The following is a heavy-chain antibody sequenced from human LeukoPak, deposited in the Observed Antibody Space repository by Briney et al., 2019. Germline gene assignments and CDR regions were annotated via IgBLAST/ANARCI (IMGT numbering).Heavy chain of an antibody. CDR2: IHYDGSSK. D-gene: IGHD1-1*01. J-gene: IGHJ3*01. CDR3: AKDPTGTSAFDV. V-gene: IGHV3-30*02. Sequence: GGSLRLSCGASGFTFSSYGMHWVRQGQGTGQEWVAFIHYDGSSKYYADSVRGRFTISRDNSKNTLYLQMNSLRVEDTAVYYCAKDPTGTSAFDVWGQGTMVTVSS. CDR1: GFTFSSYG.